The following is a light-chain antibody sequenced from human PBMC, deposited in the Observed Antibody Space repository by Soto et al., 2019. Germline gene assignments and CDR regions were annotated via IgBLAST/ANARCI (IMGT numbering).Light chain of an antibody. CDR2: KAS. J-gene: IGKJ1*01. CDR3: QQYNRYWT. Sequence: DIQMTQSPSTLSASVGDRVTITCRASQSISSWLAWYQQKVGKAPKPLIYKASSLESGVPSRFSGSGSGTEFTLTISTLQPDDFATYYCQQYNRYWTFGQGTKVEIK. V-gene: IGKV1-5*03. CDR1: QSISSW.